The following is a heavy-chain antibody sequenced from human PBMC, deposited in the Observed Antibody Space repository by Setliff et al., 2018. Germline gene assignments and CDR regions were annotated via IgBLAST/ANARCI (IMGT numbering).Heavy chain of an antibody. CDR1: GGTFSSYA. J-gene: IGHJ6*02. V-gene: IGHV1-69*10. D-gene: IGHD2-2*01. Sequence: SVKVSCKASGGTFSSYAISWVRQAPGQGLEWMGGIIPILGIANYAQKFQGRVTITADKSTSTAYMELSSLRSEDTAVYYCARGRCSSTSCYLYYYYGMDVWGQGTLVTVSS. CDR3: ARGRCSSTSCYLYYYYGMDV. CDR2: IIPILGIA.